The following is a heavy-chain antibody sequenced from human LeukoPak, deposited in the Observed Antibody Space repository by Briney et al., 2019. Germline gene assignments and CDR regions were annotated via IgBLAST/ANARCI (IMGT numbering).Heavy chain of an antibody. V-gene: IGHV1-69*13. Sequence: ASVKVSCKASGGTFSSYAISWVRQAPGQGLEWMGGIIPIFGTANYAQKFQGRVTITADESTSTAYMELSSLRSDDTAVYYCARDQWLLRYGMDVWGQGTTVTVSS. D-gene: IGHD6-19*01. CDR3: ARDQWLLRYGMDV. CDR2: IIPIFGTA. CDR1: GGTFSSYA. J-gene: IGHJ6*02.